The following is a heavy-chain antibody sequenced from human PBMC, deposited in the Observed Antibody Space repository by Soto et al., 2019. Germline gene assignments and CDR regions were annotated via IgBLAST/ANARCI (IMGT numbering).Heavy chain of an antibody. CDR2: IYSGGST. Sequence: PGGSLRLSCAASGFTVSSNYMTWVRQAPGKGLEWVSVIYSGGSTYYADSVKGRFTISRDNSRNTLYLQMNSLRAEDTALYYCARGVTIVTQTYSSYYGMDVWGQGTTVTVSS. D-gene: IGHD4-4*01. J-gene: IGHJ6*02. CDR1: GFTVSSNY. V-gene: IGHV3-53*01. CDR3: ARGVTIVTQTYSSYYGMDV.